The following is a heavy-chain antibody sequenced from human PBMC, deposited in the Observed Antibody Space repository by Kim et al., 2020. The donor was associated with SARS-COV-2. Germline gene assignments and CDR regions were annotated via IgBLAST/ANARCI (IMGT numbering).Heavy chain of an antibody. V-gene: IGHV4-31*03. J-gene: IGHJ5*02. Sequence: SETLSLTCTVSGGSLSSSGYYWSWFRQLPGKGLEWIGYIYYRGSTYYSPSLKSRLTISVDTSKNQFSLNLSSVTAADTAVYYCARDYDSSGYYDTCGQGT. CDR3: ARDYDSSGYYDT. D-gene: IGHD3-22*01. CDR2: IYYRGST. CDR1: GGSLSSSGYY.